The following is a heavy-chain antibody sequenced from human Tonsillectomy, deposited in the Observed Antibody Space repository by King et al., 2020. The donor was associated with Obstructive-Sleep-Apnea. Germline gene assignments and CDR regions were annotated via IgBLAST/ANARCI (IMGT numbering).Heavy chain of an antibody. D-gene: IGHD3-22*01. Sequence: QLQESGPGLVKPSGTLSLTCAVSGGSISSRAWWSWVRQPPGKGLEGIGEIYHSGSTNYNPSLRSRVTISVDKSKNQFSLNLRSVTAADTAVYYFASLTYYYDSSDFPGSRQWGQGTLVTVSS. J-gene: IGHJ1*01. CDR1: GGSISSRAW. CDR3: ASLTYYYDSSDFPGSRQ. V-gene: IGHV4-4*02. CDR2: IYHSGST.